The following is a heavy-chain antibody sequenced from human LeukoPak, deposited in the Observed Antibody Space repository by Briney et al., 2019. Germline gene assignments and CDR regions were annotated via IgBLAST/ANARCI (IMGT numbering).Heavy chain of an antibody. Sequence: SETLSLTCAVYGGSFSGYYWSWIRQPPGKGLEWIGEINHSGSTNYNPSLKSRVTISVDTSKNQFSLKLSSVTAADTAVYYCILRYFDWLSQGDYWGQGTLVTVSS. D-gene: IGHD3-9*01. J-gene: IGHJ4*02. V-gene: IGHV4-34*01. CDR3: ILRYFDWLSQGDY. CDR2: INHSGST. CDR1: GGSFSGYY.